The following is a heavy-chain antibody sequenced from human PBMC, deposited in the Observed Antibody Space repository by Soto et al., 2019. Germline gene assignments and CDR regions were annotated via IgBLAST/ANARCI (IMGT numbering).Heavy chain of an antibody. CDR3: ARGPRSLRP. CDR2: TCYRCKWYS. V-gene: IGHV6-1*01. J-gene: IGHJ5*02. Sequence: SQTISLTCAISGDSVSSNSAAWNWIRLSPSRGLEWLGRTCYRCKWYSVYAASVKGRISINPDTSKNQFSLQLNCVTHDDTAVNYCARGPRSLRPWGQGTLVTASS. CDR1: GDSVSSNSAA.